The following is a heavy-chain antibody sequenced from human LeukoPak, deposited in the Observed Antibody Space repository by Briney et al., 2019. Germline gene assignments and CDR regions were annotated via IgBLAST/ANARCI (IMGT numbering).Heavy chain of an antibody. CDR1: GGSINRTSYY. V-gene: IGHV4-39*01. Sequence: SETLSLTCTVSGGSINRTSYYCGWIRQPPGKGLEWIGTIYYTGSTYYNPSLKSRVTISVDTSKNQFSLWLSSVTAADTAVYYCARLETYDSTLDYWGQGTLVTVSS. CDR2: IYYTGST. CDR3: ARLETYDSTLDY. J-gene: IGHJ4*02. D-gene: IGHD3-22*01.